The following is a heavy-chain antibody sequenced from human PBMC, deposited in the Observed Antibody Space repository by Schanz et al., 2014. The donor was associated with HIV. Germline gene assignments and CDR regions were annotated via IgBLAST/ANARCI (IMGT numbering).Heavy chain of an antibody. CDR1: GFTFTSSA. V-gene: IGHV1-58*01. J-gene: IGHJ4*02. D-gene: IGHD1-1*01. CDR3: ASSRPMGLEIDF. Sequence: QMQLVQSGPEVKKPGTSVKVSCKASGFTFTSSAVQWVRQARGQRLEWIGWIVVGSGNTNYAQKFQERVTITRDMSTSTAYMELSSLKSEDTAMYYCASSRPMGLEIDFWGQGTLVTVSS. CDR2: IVVGSGNT.